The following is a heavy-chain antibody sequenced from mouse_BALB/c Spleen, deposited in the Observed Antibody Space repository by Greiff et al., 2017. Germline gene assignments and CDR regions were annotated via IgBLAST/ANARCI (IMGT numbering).Heavy chain of an antibody. V-gene: IGHV1-18*01. CDR2: INPNNGGT. D-gene: IGHD2-4*01. Sequence: VQLQQSGPELVKPGASVKIPCKASGYTFTDYNMDWVKQSHGKSLEWIGDINPNNGGTIYNQKFKGKATLTVDKSSSTAYMELRSLTSEDTAVYYCARSFYDYKFAYWGQGTLVTVSA. CDR1: GYTFTDYN. J-gene: IGHJ3*01. CDR3: ARSFYDYKFAY.